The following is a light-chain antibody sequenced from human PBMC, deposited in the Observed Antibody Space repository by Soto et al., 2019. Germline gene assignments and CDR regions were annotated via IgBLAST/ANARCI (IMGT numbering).Light chain of an antibody. CDR1: SSDFYGFYY. CDR2: VVT. J-gene: IGLJ1*01. Sequence: QSALTQPASVSGSPGQSITISCTGTSSDFYGFYYVSWYQQLPGKVPKLLIYVVTSRPSGASNRFSGSKYGDTASLTISGLLAEDEAYYYCSSYTSGSTPYVFGTGTKGTVL. CDR3: SSYTSGSTPYV. V-gene: IGLV2-14*01.